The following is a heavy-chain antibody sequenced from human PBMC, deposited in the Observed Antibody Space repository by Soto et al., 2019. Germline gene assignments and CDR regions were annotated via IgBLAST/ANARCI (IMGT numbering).Heavy chain of an antibody. Sequence: PGGSLRLSCAASGITFSSYGMHWVRQAPGKGLEWVAVISYDGSNKYYADSVKGRVTITRDTSASTAYMELSSLRSEDTAVYYCARDPGIRWNWHGVVPAASPYNWFDPWGQGTLVTVSS. V-gene: IGHV3-30*03. CDR2: ISYDGSNK. CDR3: ARDPGIRWNWHGVVPAASPYNWFDP. J-gene: IGHJ5*02. D-gene: IGHD2-2*01. CDR1: GITFSSYG.